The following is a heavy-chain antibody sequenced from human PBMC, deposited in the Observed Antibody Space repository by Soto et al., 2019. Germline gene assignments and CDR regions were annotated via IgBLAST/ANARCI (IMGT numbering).Heavy chain of an antibody. CDR3: AKGSLEHSAPADN. Sequence: DVQLLESGGGLVQPGGSLRLSCAASGFSFSSYAMVWVRQAPGKGLEWVAVISARGGSSYFADSVKGRFTLSRDNSKNVLPLQSTRLRAQHTAINGSAKGSLEHSAPADNWGQEPLVAVPS. CDR1: GFSFSSYA. D-gene: IGHD1-26*01. J-gene: IGHJ4*02. V-gene: IGHV3-23*01. CDR2: ISARGGSS.